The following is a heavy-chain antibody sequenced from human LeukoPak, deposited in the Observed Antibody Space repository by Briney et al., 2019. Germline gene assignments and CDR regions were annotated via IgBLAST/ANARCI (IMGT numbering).Heavy chain of an antibody. Sequence: GGSLRLSCAAPGFTFTNAWMTWVRLAPGKGLEWVGRIRSQGYGGTTDYAAPVRGRFTISRDDSNVTVYLQMDSLKIEHTAVYYCCTVGGLNDVWLTYYYGHWGQGTRVTVSS. CDR1: GFTFTNAW. CDR3: CTVGGLNDVWLTYYYGH. D-gene: IGHD3-16*01. V-gene: IGHV3-15*01. CDR2: IRSQGYGGTT. J-gene: IGHJ4*02.